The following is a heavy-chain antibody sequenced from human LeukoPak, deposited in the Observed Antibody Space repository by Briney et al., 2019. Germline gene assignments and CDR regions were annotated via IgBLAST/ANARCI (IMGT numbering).Heavy chain of an antibody. CDR2: ISGSGGST. D-gene: IGHD3-10*01. V-gene: IGHV3-23*01. CDR1: GFTFSSYA. J-gene: IGHJ6*02. Sequence: GGSLRLSCAASGFTFSSYAMSWVRQAPGKGLEWVSAISGSGGSTYYADSVKGRFTISRDNSKNTLYLQTNSLRAEDTAVYYCAKAASSSGSTPYYYYYGMDVWGQGTTVTVSS. CDR3: AKAASSSGSTPYYYYYGMDV.